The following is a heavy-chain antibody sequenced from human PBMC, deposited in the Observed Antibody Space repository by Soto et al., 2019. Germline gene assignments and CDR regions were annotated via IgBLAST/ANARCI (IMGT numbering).Heavy chain of an antibody. CDR2: ISGSGDFT. J-gene: IGHJ3*02. CDR3: ARGPTIFGVGVDAFDI. Sequence: EVQMLESGGGLVQPGGSLRLSCAASGFTLSSYALSWVRQAPGKGLEWVSGISGSGDFTFDADSVRGRFTISRDNSKNTLYLQMNSLRVEDTAVYYCARGPTIFGVGVDAFDIWGQGTMATLSS. CDR1: GFTLSSYA. D-gene: IGHD3-3*01. V-gene: IGHV3-23*01.